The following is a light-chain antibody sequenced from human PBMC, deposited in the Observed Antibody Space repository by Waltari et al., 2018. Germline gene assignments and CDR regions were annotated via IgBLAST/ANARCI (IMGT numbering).Light chain of an antibody. V-gene: IGKV2-24*01. Sequence: DILMTQTPLSSPVTIGQPASISCRSSQSLGHSDGNTYLSRLQQRPGQPPRVLISKISNRLSGIPVRFSGSGAGTDFTLKISRLEAEDVGVYYCMQATEFPYTFGQGTKLEIK. CDR3: MQATEFPYT. CDR2: KIS. CDR1: QSLGHSDGNTY. J-gene: IGKJ2*01.